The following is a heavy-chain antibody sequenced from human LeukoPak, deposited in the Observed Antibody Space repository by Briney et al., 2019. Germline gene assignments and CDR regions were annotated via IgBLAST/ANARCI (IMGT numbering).Heavy chain of an antibody. CDR3: ARGKYQRAKDIVVVVAATPFDY. CDR1: GFTFSSYG. J-gene: IGHJ4*02. Sequence: GGSLRLSCAASGFTFSSYGMHWVRQAPGKGLEWVAVIWYDGSNKYYADSVKGRFTISRDNSKNTLYLQMNSLRAEDTAVYYCARGKYQRAKDIVVVVAATPFDYWGQGTLVTVSS. V-gene: IGHV3-33*01. CDR2: IWYDGSNK. D-gene: IGHD2-15*01.